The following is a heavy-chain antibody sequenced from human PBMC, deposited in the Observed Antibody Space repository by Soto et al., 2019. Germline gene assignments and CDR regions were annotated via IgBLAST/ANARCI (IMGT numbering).Heavy chain of an antibody. CDR2: IYPGDSDA. V-gene: IGHV5-51*01. D-gene: IGHD3-10*01. Sequence: PGESLKISCRGSGYTFTDYWIVWVRQTPGKGLEWMGMIYPGDSDARYSPSFEGQVTFSVDKSINTAYLQWNSLKASDTAMYYCARQGGEYNTMSDYWGQGTLVTVSS. J-gene: IGHJ4*02. CDR3: ARQGGEYNTMSDY. CDR1: GYTFTDYW.